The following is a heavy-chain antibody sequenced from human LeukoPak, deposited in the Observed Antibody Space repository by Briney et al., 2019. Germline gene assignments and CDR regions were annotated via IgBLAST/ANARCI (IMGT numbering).Heavy chain of an antibody. D-gene: IGHD4-23*01. V-gene: IGHV4-34*01. CDR2: INHSGST. CDR1: GGSFSDYY. Sequence: SETLSLTCAVYGGSFSDYYWIWIRQPPGKGLAWVGEINHSGSTNYNPSLKSRVTISVDTSKNQFSLKLSSVTAADTAVYYCARGKELLRWPKSADYWGQGTLVTVSS. CDR3: ARGKELLRWPKSADY. J-gene: IGHJ4*02.